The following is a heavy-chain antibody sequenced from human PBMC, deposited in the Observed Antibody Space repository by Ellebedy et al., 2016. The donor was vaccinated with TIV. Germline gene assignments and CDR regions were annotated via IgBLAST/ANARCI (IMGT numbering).Heavy chain of an antibody. Sequence: GGSLRLXXAASGFIFSTYWMSWVRQAPGEGLEWVANINQGGSHVYYVDSVMDRFTISRDNAKNSLYLQMNSLSAEDTAVYYCYGRGDFDYWGQGTLVTVSS. J-gene: IGHJ4*02. D-gene: IGHD4-17*01. CDR3: YGRGDFDY. CDR1: GFIFSTYW. V-gene: IGHV3-7*01. CDR2: INQGGSHV.